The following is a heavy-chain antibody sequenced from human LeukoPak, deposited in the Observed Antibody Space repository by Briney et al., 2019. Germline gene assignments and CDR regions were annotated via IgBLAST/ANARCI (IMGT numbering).Heavy chain of an antibody. J-gene: IGHJ3*02. V-gene: IGHV3-23*01. CDR2: ISGSGGST. Sequence: GGSLRLSCAASGFTFSTYAMNWVRQAPGKGLEKGLEWVSAISGSGGSTYYADSVKGRFTISRDNSKNTLYPQMNSLRAEDTAVYYCANLGAGGFDIWGQGTMVTVS. CDR3: ANLGAGGFDI. CDR1: GFTFSTYA. D-gene: IGHD3-16*01.